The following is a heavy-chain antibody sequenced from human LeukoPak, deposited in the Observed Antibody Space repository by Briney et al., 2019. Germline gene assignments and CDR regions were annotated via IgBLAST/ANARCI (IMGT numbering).Heavy chain of an antibody. D-gene: IGHD6-19*01. Sequence: PSETLSLTCNVSGYSISSGYYWGWIRQPPGKGLEWIGSIYHSGSTNYNPSLKSRVTISVDTSKNQFSLKLSSVTAADTAVYYCARVGGSNSGWRQVDYWGQGTLVTVSS. V-gene: IGHV4-38-2*02. CDR3: ARVGGSNSGWRQVDY. CDR1: GYSISSGYY. J-gene: IGHJ4*02. CDR2: IYHSGST.